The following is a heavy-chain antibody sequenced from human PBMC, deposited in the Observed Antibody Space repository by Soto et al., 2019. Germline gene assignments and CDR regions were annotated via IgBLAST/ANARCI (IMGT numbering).Heavy chain of an antibody. J-gene: IGHJ4*02. CDR3: ARDPGAKLSSS. D-gene: IGHD2-2*01. Sequence: SVKVSCKASGGTFSSYRINWVRQAPGQGLEWVGGIVPIRRTADIAQKFQGRVTITADESARTAYMELRSLKSQDTAVYYCARDPGAKLSSSWGQGTPVTVSS. CDR2: IVPIRRTA. V-gene: IGHV1-69*13. CDR1: GGTFSSYR.